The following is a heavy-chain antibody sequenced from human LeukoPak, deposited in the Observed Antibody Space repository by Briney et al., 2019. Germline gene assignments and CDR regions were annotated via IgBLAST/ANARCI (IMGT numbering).Heavy chain of an antibody. CDR3: AKERATTTSFDY. J-gene: IGHJ4*02. Sequence: GGSLRLSCAASGFTFSSFPMSWVRQAPGTGLEWVSIIGGNGGGTYYADSVKGRFTISRDNSKNTLYLQMNSLRAEDTAVYFCAKERATTTSFDYWGQGTLVTVSS. CDR1: GFTFSSFP. CDR2: IGGNGGGT. V-gene: IGHV3-23*01. D-gene: IGHD4-11*01.